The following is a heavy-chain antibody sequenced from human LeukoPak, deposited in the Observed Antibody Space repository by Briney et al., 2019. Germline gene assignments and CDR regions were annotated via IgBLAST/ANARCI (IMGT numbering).Heavy chain of an antibody. CDR2: ISAYNGDT. CDR1: GYTFTTYG. D-gene: IGHD5-24*01. V-gene: IGHV1-18*01. CDR3: ARGRDGFNPYYFDY. Sequence: ASVKVSCKTSGYTFTTYGISWVRQAPGQGLEWMGWISAYNGDTNYAQKLQGRVTMTTDTSTSTAYMELRSLRSDDTAVYYCARGRDGFNPYYFDYWGQGTLVSVSS. J-gene: IGHJ4*02.